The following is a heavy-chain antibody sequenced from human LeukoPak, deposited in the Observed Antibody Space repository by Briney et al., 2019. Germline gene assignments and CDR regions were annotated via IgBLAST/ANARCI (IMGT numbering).Heavy chain of an antibody. Sequence: SETLSLTCTVSGGSISSYYWSWIRQPPGKGLERIGYIYYSGSTNYNPSLKSRVTISVDTSKNQFSLKLSSVTAADTVVYYCARATDYYDSSGIDPWGQGTLVTVSS. D-gene: IGHD3-22*01. V-gene: IGHV4-59*01. CDR3: ARATDYYDSSGIDP. J-gene: IGHJ5*02. CDR1: GGSISSYY. CDR2: IYYSGST.